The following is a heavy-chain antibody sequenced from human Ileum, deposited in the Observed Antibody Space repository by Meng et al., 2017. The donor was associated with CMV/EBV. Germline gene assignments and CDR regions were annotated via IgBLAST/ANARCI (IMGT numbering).Heavy chain of an antibody. Sequence: GESLKISCSASGFTFGDYAFSWVRQAPGKGLEWVGLIRSKTYGGTTEYAASVKGRFTISRDDSKIIAYLQMNSLKTEDTAVYYCAKGGPMVGATIDHWGQGTLVTVSS. V-gene: IGHV3-49*04. CDR2: IRSKTYGGTT. J-gene: IGHJ4*02. CDR3: AKGGPMVGATIDH. D-gene: IGHD1-26*01. CDR1: GFTFGDYA.